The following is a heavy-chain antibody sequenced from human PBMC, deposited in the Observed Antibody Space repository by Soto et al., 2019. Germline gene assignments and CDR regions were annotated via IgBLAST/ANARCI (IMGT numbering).Heavy chain of an antibody. CDR2: IYSGGST. V-gene: IGHV3-53*01. CDR3: ARSYSGSYPFLIYYYYSGIDV. Sequence: EGSLRLSCAASGFTVSSNYMSWVRQAPGKGLEWVSVIYSGGSTYYADSVKGRFTISRDNSKNTLYLQMNSLRAEDTAVYYCARSYSGSYPFLIYYYYSGIDVWGQGAAVPVS. J-gene: IGHJ6*02. CDR1: GFTVSSNY. D-gene: IGHD1-26*01.